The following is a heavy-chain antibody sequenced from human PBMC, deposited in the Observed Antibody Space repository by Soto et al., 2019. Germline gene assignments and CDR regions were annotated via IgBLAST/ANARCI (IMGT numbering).Heavy chain of an antibody. Sequence: QVQLQESGPGLVKPSQTLSLTCTVSGGSISSGSYYWSWIRQHPGKGLEWIGYIHYSGSSYYHPSLKSRLTISLDTSKNHFSLKLSSVTAADTAVYYCARGVVRGWNYYGLDVWGQGTTVTVSS. CDR3: ARGVVRGWNYYGLDV. V-gene: IGHV4-31*03. CDR2: IHYSGSS. J-gene: IGHJ6*02. CDR1: GGSISSGSYY. D-gene: IGHD3-10*01.